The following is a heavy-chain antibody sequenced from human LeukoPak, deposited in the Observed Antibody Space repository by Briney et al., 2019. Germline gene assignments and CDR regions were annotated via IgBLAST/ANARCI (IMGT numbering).Heavy chain of an antibody. CDR1: GFTFSSYA. CDR3: AKDSPPSLIDYGEYRGCFDY. J-gene: IGHJ4*02. CDR2: ICGSGGST. V-gene: IGHV3-23*01. Sequence: GGSLRLSCAASGFTFSSYAMSWIRQAPGKGLEWVSAICGSGGSTYYADCVQGRFTISRDNSKNALYLQMNSLRAEDTAVYYCAKDSPPSLIDYGEYRGCFDYWGQGTLVTVSS. D-gene: IGHD4-17*01.